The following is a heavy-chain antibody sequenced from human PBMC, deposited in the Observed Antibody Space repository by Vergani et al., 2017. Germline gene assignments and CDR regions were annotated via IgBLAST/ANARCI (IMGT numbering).Heavy chain of an antibody. J-gene: IGHJ4*02. V-gene: IGHV3-30*02. CDR1: GFAFRTNN. Sequence: VQLVESGGGVVQPGGSLRLSCGASGFAFRTNNMHWVRQAPGKGPEWLAFVHHDGKEKYKDYADSVRGRFTISRDNSENMVYLEMHSLRPDDTSVYSCVKDCNWAWDYWGQGTLVTVSS. CDR3: VKDCNWAWDY. CDR2: VHHDGKEKYK. D-gene: IGHD2/OR15-2a*01.